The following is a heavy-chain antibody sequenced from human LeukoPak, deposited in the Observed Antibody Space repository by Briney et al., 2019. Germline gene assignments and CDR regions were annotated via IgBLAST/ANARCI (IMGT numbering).Heavy chain of an antibody. J-gene: IGHJ4*02. CDR2: ITGSGRGT. Sequence: GGSLTLSCAASRFTFSSYFMRWVRQAPGKGLEWVSSITGSGRGTFYAASVRGRFTIFRRYAKKTVYLQMNSLRVEDAAVSSCANGGGGFWGQGTLVTVSS. CDR1: RFTFSSYF. D-gene: IGHD3-16*01. V-gene: IGHV3-23*01. CDR3: ANGGGGF.